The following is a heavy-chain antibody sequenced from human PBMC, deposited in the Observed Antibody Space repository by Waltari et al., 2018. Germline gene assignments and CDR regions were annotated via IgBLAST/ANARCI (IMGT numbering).Heavy chain of an antibody. CDR3: ARDSVAAGLGAFDI. CDR2: INPNSGGT. V-gene: IGHV1-2*02. J-gene: IGHJ3*02. CDR1: GYTFTGYY. Sequence: QVQLVQSGAEVKKPGASVKVSCKASGYTFTGYYMHWVRQAPGQGLEWMGWINPNSGGTNYAQKVQGRVTMTRDTSISTAYMELSRLRSDDTAVYYCARDSVAAGLGAFDIWGQGTMVTVSS. D-gene: IGHD6-13*01.